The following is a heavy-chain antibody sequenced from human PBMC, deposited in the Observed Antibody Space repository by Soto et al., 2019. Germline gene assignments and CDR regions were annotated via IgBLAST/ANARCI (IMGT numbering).Heavy chain of an antibody. V-gene: IGHV3-30*18. D-gene: IGHD6-19*01. Sequence: QVQLVESGGGVVQPGRSLRLSCAASGFTFSSYGMHWVRQAPGKGLEWVAVISYDGSNKYYADSVKGRFTISRDNSKNTLYLQMNSLRAEDTAVYYCAKDWVSSGFDYWGQGPLVTVSS. CDR3: AKDWVSSGFDY. J-gene: IGHJ4*02. CDR1: GFTFSSYG. CDR2: ISYDGSNK.